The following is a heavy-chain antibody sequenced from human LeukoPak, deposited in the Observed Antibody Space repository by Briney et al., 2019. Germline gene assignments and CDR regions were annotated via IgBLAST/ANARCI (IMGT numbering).Heavy chain of an antibody. CDR2: ISSSGSTI. CDR3: ARVVRELLGPDC. CDR1: GFTFSSYE. Sequence: GGSLRLSCAASGFTFSSYEMNWVRQAPGKGLEWVSYISSSGSTIYYADSVKGRFTISRDNAKNSLYLQMNRLRAEDTAVYYCARVVRELLGPDCWGQGTLVTVSS. D-gene: IGHD1-26*01. V-gene: IGHV3-48*03. J-gene: IGHJ4*02.